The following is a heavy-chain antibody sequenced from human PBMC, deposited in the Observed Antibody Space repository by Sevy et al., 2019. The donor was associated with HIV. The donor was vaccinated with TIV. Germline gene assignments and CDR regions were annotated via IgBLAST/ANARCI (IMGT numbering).Heavy chain of an antibody. J-gene: IGHJ4*02. V-gene: IGHV3-49*03. CDR1: GFTFGDYA. Sequence: GGSLRLSCTASGFTFGDYAMSWFRQAPGKGLEWVGFIRSKAYGGTTEYAASVKGRFTISRDDSKSIAYLQMNSLKTEDTAVYYCTRDRAEGWELLDFFDYWGQGTLVTVSS. CDR3: TRDRAEGWELLDFFDY. CDR2: IRSKAYGGTT. D-gene: IGHD1-26*01.